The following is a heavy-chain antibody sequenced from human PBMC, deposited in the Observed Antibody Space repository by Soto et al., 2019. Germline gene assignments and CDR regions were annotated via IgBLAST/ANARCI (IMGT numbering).Heavy chain of an antibody. CDR1: GGSISSGGYS. CDR3: ARALWEVGGAFDI. V-gene: IGHV4-30-2*01. J-gene: IGHJ3*02. Sequence: QLQLQESGSGLVKPSQTLSLTCAVSGGSISSGGYSWSWIRQPPGKGLEWIGYIYHSGSTYYNPSLRSRVTSSVDRSKDQFSLNLSYVTAADTAVYYCARALWEVGGAFDIWGQGTMVTVSS. D-gene: IGHD1-26*01. CDR2: IYHSGST.